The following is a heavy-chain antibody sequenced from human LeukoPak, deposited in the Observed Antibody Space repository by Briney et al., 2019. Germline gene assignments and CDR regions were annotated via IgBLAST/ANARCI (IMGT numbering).Heavy chain of an antibody. D-gene: IGHD4-17*01. Sequence: GGSLRLSCAASGFTFSSYAMSWVRQAPGKGLEWVANIKQDGSEKYYVDSVKGRFTVSRDNAKTSLYLQMNSLRAEDTAVYYCARATFGDYAVSDYWGQGTLVTVSS. V-gene: IGHV3-7*01. CDR2: IKQDGSEK. CDR3: ARATFGDYAVSDY. CDR1: GFTFSSYA. J-gene: IGHJ4*02.